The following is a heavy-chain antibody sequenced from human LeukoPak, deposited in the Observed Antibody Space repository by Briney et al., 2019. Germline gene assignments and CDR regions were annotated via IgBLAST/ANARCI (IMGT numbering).Heavy chain of an antibody. CDR1: GDSVSSSGYY. CDR2: IYYSWST. V-gene: IGHV4-39*02. CDR3: ARLKGYYIDL. J-gene: IGHJ4*02. Sequence: SGTLSLTCSVSGDSVSSSGYYWGGLRQPPGKGVEDIGCIYYSWSTFYHPSLESRVTISVDTSENHFSLKLSSMTAADTAVYYCARLKGYYIDLGRQGTLVTVS.